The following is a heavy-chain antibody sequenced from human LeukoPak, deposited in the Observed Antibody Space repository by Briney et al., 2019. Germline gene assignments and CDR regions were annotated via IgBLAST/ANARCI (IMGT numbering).Heavy chain of an antibody. V-gene: IGHV4-59*12. CDR2: ISDIGSI. D-gene: IGHD2-2*01. CDR3: ARGVGCSSTSCYPNWFDP. CDR1: GGSISSYY. J-gene: IGHJ5*02. Sequence: SETLSLTCTVSGGSISSYYWSWIRQPPGKGLEWIAYISDIGSINYNPSLKSRVTISLDTSKNQFSLKLSSVTAADTAMYYCARGVGCSSTSCYPNWFDPWGLGTLVTVSS.